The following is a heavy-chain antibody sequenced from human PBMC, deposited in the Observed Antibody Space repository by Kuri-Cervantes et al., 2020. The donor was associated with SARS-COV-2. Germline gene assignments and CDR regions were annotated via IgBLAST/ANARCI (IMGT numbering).Heavy chain of an antibody. J-gene: IGHJ6*02. Sequence: KVSCKGSGYSFTSYWIGWVRQMPGKGLEWMGIIYPGDSDTRYSPSFQGQVTISADKSISTAYLQWSSLKASDTAMYYCARLGYYDSSGYYPPNYGMDVWGQGTTVTVPS. D-gene: IGHD3-22*01. CDR3: ARLGYYDSSGYYPPNYGMDV. CDR2: IYPGDSDT. V-gene: IGHV5-51*01. CDR1: GYSFTSYW.